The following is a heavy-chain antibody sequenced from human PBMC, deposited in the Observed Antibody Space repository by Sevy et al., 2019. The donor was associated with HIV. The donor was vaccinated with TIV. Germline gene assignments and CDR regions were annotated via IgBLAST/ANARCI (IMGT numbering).Heavy chain of an antibody. CDR1: GFPFSSYA. J-gene: IGHJ5*02. V-gene: IGHV3-23*01. CDR2: ITNAGGST. Sequence: GGSLRLSCAASGFPFSSYAMSWVRLAPGKGLEWVSTITNAGGSTYYADSVKGRFTISRVNSRNTLYLQMNSLRADDTAIYYCAEESYRNWFDPWGQGTLVTVSS. D-gene: IGHD4-4*01. CDR3: AEESYRNWFDP.